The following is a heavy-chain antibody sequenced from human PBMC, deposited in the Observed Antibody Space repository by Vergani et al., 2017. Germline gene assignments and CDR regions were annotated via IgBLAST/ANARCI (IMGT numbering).Heavy chain of an antibody. Sequence: QVQLVQSGAEVKKPGSSVKVSCKASGGTFSSYAISWVRQAPGQGVEWMGRIIPILGIANYAQKFQGRVTITADKSTSTAYMELSSLRSEDTAVYYCAKGDSSSHPWGYYGMDVWGQGPTVTVSS. CDR1: GGTFSSYA. V-gene: IGHV1-69*04. J-gene: IGHJ6*02. CDR2: IIPILGIA. D-gene: IGHD6-6*01. CDR3: AKGDSSSHPWGYYGMDV.